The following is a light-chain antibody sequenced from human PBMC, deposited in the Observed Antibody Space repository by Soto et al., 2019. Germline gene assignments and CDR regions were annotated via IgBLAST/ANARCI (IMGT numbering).Light chain of an antibody. V-gene: IGLV4-60*02. CDR2: LEVSGSY. CDR3: ETWDSNTWV. Sequence: QPVLTQSSSASASLGSSVKLTCTLSSGHSSYIIAWHQQQPGKAPRYLMKLEVSGSYNKGSGVPDRFSGSSSGADRYLTISNQHVEDDADYYCETWDSNTWVFGGGTKVTVL. CDR1: SGHSSYI. J-gene: IGLJ3*02.